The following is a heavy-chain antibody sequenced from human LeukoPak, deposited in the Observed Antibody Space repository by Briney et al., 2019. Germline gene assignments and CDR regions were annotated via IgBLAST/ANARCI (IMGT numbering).Heavy chain of an antibody. Sequence: ASVKVSCKASGYTFTRYYMHWVRQAPGQGLEWMGWINPNSGGTNYAQKFQGRVTMTRDTSISTAYMELSRLRSDDTAVYYCARVVRGAAAGNNWFDPWGQGTLVTVSS. V-gene: IGHV1-2*02. D-gene: IGHD6-13*01. CDR3: ARVVRGAAAGNNWFDP. J-gene: IGHJ5*02. CDR2: INPNSGGT. CDR1: GYTFTRYY.